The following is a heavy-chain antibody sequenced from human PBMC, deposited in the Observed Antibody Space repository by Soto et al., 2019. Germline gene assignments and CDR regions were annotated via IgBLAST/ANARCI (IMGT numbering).Heavy chain of an antibody. CDR1: GGTFSSYA. CDR2: IIPIFGTA. J-gene: IGHJ6*02. Sequence: VQLVQSGAEVKKPGSSVKVSCKASGGTFSSYAISWVRQAPGQGLEWMGGIIPIFGTANYAQKFQGRVTITADESTSTAYMELSSLRSEDTAVYYCARGKQQLVTGYYYYGMDVWGQGTTVTVSS. V-gene: IGHV1-69*01. CDR3: ARGKQQLVTGYYYYGMDV. D-gene: IGHD6-13*01.